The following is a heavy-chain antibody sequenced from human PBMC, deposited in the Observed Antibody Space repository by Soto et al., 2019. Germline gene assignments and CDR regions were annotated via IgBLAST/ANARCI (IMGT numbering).Heavy chain of an antibody. CDR2: IYPGDSDT. J-gene: IGHJ4*02. Sequence: GESLKISCKGSGYSFTSYWIGWVRQMPGKGLEWMGIIYPGDSDTRYSPSFQGQATISADKSISTAYLQWSSLKASDTAMYYCARVGTNYYDSSGYYFGFDYWGQGTLVTVSS. D-gene: IGHD3-22*01. CDR1: GYSFTSYW. CDR3: ARVGTNYYDSSGYYFGFDY. V-gene: IGHV5-51*01.